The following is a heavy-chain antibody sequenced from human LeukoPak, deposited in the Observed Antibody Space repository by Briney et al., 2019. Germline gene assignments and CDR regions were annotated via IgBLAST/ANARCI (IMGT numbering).Heavy chain of an antibody. V-gene: IGHV4-39*01. CDR1: GGSMNSGGYY. Sequence: SSETLSLTCSASGGSMNSGGYYWGWIRQPRGKGLEWIGTIYYSGSPNYNSSLKSRVAISVDTSNNQFSLRLRSVTAADTAIYCCVRPRVTRGIDGRGKGITVTVSS. CDR3: VRPRVTRGIDG. J-gene: IGHJ6*04. CDR2: IYYSGSP.